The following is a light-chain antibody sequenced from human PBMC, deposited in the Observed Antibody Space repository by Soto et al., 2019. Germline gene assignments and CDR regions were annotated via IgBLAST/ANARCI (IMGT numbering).Light chain of an antibody. CDR3: QQSYSTPPWT. CDR1: QSVSIY. V-gene: IGKV1-39*01. J-gene: IGKJ1*01. Sequence: DVQMTQSPSSLSASVGDRVTITCRASQSVSIYLNWYQQKPGKAPNLLISAASSLQNGVPSRFRGSGSGTYFTLTISSLQPEDFATYYCQQSYSTPPWTSGQGTKVDIK. CDR2: AAS.